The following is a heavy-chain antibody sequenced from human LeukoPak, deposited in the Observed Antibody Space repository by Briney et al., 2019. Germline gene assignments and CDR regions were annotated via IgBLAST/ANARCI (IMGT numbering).Heavy chain of an antibody. CDR2: IYYSGST. V-gene: IGHV4-59*01. D-gene: IGHD3-16*01. CDR3: ARVSYDHGWYFDY. J-gene: IGHJ4*02. CDR1: GGSISSYY. Sequence: SETLSLTCTVSGGSISSYYWSWIRQPPGKGLEWIGYIYYSGSTNYNPSLKSRVTISVDTSKNQFSLKLSSVTAADTAVYYCARVSYDHGWYFDYWGQGTLVTVSS.